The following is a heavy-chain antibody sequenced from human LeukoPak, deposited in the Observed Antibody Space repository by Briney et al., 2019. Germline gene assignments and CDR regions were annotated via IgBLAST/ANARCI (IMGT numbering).Heavy chain of an antibody. D-gene: IGHD3-22*01. CDR3: AGETYYYDSSGYFDY. CDR1: GFTFRSYG. Sequence: GGSLRLSCAASGFTFRSYGMNWVRQAPGKGLEWVAFIRYDGSNKYYADSVKGRFTISRDNSKNTLYLQMNSLRAEDTAVYYCAGETYYYDSSGYFDYWGQGTLVTVSS. J-gene: IGHJ4*02. V-gene: IGHV3-30*02. CDR2: IRYDGSNK.